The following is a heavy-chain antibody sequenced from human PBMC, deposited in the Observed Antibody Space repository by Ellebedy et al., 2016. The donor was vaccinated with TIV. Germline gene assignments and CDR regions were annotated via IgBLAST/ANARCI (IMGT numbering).Heavy chain of an antibody. CDR3: ARDRGIAAAGTAPFDY. Sequence: AASVKVSCKASGYTFNNYYIHWVRQAPGQGLEWMGIINPIGGSTTYAQKFQGRVTMTRDTSTSTVYMELSSLRSEDTAVHYCARDRGIAAAGTAPFDYWGQGTLVTVSS. CDR2: INPIGGST. J-gene: IGHJ4*02. D-gene: IGHD6-13*01. V-gene: IGHV1-46*02. CDR1: GYTFNNYY.